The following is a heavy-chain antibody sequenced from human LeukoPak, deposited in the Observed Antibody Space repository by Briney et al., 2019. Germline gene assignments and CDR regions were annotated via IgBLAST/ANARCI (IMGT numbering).Heavy chain of an antibody. J-gene: IGHJ6*03. V-gene: IGHV1-69*06. CDR3: ARGPFISGGWNYYFYYMDV. Sequence: ASVKGSCKTSGGTSSNNAISWVRQAPGQGLEWMGWIIPIFGKINYAPDFQGRVTITADKSTRTAYMELTSLRSEDTAVYYCARGPFISGGWNYYFYYMDVWGKGTTLTV. CDR1: GGTSSNNA. D-gene: IGHD6-19*01. CDR2: IIPIFGKI.